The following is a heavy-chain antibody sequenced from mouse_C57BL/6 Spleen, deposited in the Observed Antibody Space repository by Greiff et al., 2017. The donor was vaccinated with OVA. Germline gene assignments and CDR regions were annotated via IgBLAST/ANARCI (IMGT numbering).Heavy chain of an antibody. Sequence: EVHLVESGEGLVKPGGSLKLSCAASGFTFSSYAMSWVRQTPEKRLEWVAYISSGGDYIYYADTVKGRFTISRDNARNTLYLQMSSLKSEDTAMYYCTRYYSKGYYAMDYWGQGTSVTVSS. CDR3: TRYYSKGYYAMDY. D-gene: IGHD2-5*01. CDR2: ISSGGDYI. CDR1: GFTFSSYA. J-gene: IGHJ4*01. V-gene: IGHV5-9-1*02.